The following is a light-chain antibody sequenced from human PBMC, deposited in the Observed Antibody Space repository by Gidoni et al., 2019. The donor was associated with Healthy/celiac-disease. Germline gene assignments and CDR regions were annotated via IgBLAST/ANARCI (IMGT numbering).Light chain of an antibody. CDR3: QQRSAWPT. CDR2: DAS. J-gene: IGKJ2*01. V-gene: IGKV3-11*01. Sequence: EIVLTQSPATLTLSPGERATLSCRASQSVSSYLAWYQQKPGQAPRLLIYDASNRATGIPARFSGSGSGTDFTLTISSLEPEDFAVYYCQQRSAWPTFXXXTKLEIK. CDR1: QSVSSY.